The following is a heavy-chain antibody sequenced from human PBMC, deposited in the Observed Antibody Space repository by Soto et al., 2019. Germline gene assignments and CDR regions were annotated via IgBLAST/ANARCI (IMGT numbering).Heavy chain of an antibody. V-gene: IGHV1-69*13. CDR3: ARVYAATFFYYFDY. CDR2: LIPIFATA. CDR1: GGTFSSYA. J-gene: IGHJ4*02. D-gene: IGHD1-26*01. Sequence: VASVKVSCKASGGTFSSYAVSWVRQAPGQGLEWMGGLIPIFATANYAQKFQGRVTITADESTNTAYMELRSLRSEDTALYYCARVYAATFFYYFDYWGQGTLVTVS.